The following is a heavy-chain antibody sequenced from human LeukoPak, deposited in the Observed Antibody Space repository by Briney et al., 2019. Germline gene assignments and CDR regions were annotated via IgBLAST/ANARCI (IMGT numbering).Heavy chain of an antibody. J-gene: IGHJ3*02. Sequence: SVNVSCKASGYTFTSYYMHWVRQAPGQGLEWMGGIIPIFGTANYAQKFQGRVTITADESTSTAYMELSSLRSQDPAVYCCARGLMSTIRFLDVRDAFDIWGQGTMVTLSS. CDR3: ARGLMSTIRFLDVRDAFDI. CDR2: IIPIFGTA. V-gene: IGHV1-69*13. D-gene: IGHD3-3*01. CDR1: GYTFTSYY.